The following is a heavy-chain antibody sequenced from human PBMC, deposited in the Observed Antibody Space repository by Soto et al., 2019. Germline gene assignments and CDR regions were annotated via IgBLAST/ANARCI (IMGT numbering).Heavy chain of an antibody. V-gene: IGHV3-23*01. D-gene: IGHD2-2*01. CDR2: ISDSGYST. CDR1: GFTFTSYA. J-gene: IGHJ4*02. Sequence: PGGSLRLSCVASGFTFTSYAVSWVRQAPGKGLEWVSIISDSGYSTYNADSVKGRFTISRDNSKSTLYLHMNSLRAEDTAVYYCAKTDTSTWFFDYWGQGTLVTVSS. CDR3: AKTDTSTWFFDY.